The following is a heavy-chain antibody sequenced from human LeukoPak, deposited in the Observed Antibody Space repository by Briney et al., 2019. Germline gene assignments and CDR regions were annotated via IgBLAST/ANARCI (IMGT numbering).Heavy chain of an antibody. D-gene: IGHD5-18*01. Sequence: SETLSLTCTVSGGSISSYYWSWIRQPPGKGLEWIGYIYYSGSTNYNPSLKSRVTISVDTSKTQFPLKLSSVTAADSAVYYYARGDDGYGPYFDYWGQGTLVTVSS. CDR1: GGSISSYY. J-gene: IGHJ4*02. V-gene: IGHV4-59*01. CDR2: IYYSGST. CDR3: ARGDDGYGPYFDY.